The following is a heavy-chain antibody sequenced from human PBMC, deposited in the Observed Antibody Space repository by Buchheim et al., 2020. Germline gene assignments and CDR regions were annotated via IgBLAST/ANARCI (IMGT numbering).Heavy chain of an antibody. Sequence: QLQLQESGPGLVKPSETLSLTCTVSGGSISSSSYYWGWIRQPPGKGLEWIGSIYYSGSTYSNPSLKSRVTISVDTSKNQFSLKLSSVTAADTAVYYCARHRSEGIAARPRWFDPWGQGTL. CDR3: ARHRSEGIAARPRWFDP. CDR2: IYYSGST. V-gene: IGHV4-39*01. D-gene: IGHD6-6*01. CDR1: GGSISSSSYY. J-gene: IGHJ5*02.